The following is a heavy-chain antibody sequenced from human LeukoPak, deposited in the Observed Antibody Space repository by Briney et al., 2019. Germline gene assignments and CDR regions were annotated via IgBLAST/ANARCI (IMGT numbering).Heavy chain of an antibody. J-gene: IGHJ4*02. CDR2: IYHSGST. V-gene: IGHV4-30-2*01. Sequence: SETLSLTCAVSGGSISSGGYSWSWIRQPPGKGLEWIGYIYHSGSTYYNPSLKSRVTISVDRSKNQSSLKLSSVTAADTAVYYCARDYYDSSGYYVGDYWGQGTLVTVSS. CDR3: ARDYYDSSGYYVGDY. D-gene: IGHD3-22*01. CDR1: GGSISSGGYS.